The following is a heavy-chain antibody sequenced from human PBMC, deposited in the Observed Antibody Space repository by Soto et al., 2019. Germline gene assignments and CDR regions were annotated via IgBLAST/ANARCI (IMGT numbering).Heavy chain of an antibody. CDR2: IYYSGST. CDR3: ARHTPRKLYIDAFDI. Sequence: SETLSLTCTVSGGSISSSSYYWGGIRQPPGKGLEWIGSIYYSGSTYYNPSLKSRVTISVDTSKNQFSLKLSSVTAADTAVYYCARHTPRKLYIDAFDIWGQGTMVTVSS. J-gene: IGHJ3*02. V-gene: IGHV4-39*01. D-gene: IGHD3-10*01. CDR1: GGSISSSSYY.